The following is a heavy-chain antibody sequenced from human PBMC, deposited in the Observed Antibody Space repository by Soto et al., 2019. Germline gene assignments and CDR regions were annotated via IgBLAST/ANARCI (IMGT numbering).Heavy chain of an antibody. V-gene: IGHV1-18*04. J-gene: IGHJ4*02. D-gene: IGHD6-19*01. Sequence: QVQLVQSGPEVKKPGASVKVSCKASGFTFSIYGFSWVRQAPGQGLEWLGWISAYNGDTHYAQKFQGRITMTTDTSTITAYMELRSLRSDDTAVYYCAIDPSNSSGWHTTFDYWGQGTLVTVSS. CDR2: ISAYNGDT. CDR1: GFTFSIYG. CDR3: AIDPSNSSGWHTTFDY.